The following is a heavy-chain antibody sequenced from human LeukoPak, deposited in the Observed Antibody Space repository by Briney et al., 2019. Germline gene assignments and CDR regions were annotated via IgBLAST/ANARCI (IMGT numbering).Heavy chain of an antibody. CDR2: IYYSGST. Sequence: SETLSLTCTVSGGSISSSSYYWGWIRQPPGKGLEWIGSIYYSGSTYYNPSLKSRVTISVDTSKNQFSLKLSSVTAADTAVYYCARSIVVVPAAPFGDAFDIWGQGTMVTVSS. D-gene: IGHD2-2*01. V-gene: IGHV4-39*07. J-gene: IGHJ3*02. CDR3: ARSIVVVPAAPFGDAFDI. CDR1: GGSISSSSYY.